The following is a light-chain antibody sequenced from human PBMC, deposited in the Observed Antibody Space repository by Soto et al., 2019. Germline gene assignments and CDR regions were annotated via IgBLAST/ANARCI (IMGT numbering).Light chain of an antibody. Sequence: DIQMTQSPSTLSACVRDRVTITCRASQSISYWLAWYQQKPGKAPNLLIYGASNLQSGVPSRFSGSGSGTEFTLTITNLNPEDFATFYCQQSYNTPQTFGQGTKVDIK. CDR2: GAS. J-gene: IGKJ1*01. CDR1: QSISYW. V-gene: IGKV1-5*01. CDR3: QQSYNTPQT.